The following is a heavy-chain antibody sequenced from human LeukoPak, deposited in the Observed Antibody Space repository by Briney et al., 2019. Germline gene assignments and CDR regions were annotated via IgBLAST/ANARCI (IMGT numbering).Heavy chain of an antibody. J-gene: IGHJ4*02. CDR3: AKDRSYYDLLTGSLDC. CDR2: FSGGGGST. V-gene: IGHV3-23*01. D-gene: IGHD3-9*01. Sequence: PGGSLRLSCAVSGFTFSSYAMSCVRRAAGKGGEWVSAFSGGGGSTYYAGSVKGRLTISRDNSNNTLYLQMNSLRAEDTAVYYCAKDRSYYDLLTGSLDCWGQGALVTDSS. CDR1: GFTFSSYA.